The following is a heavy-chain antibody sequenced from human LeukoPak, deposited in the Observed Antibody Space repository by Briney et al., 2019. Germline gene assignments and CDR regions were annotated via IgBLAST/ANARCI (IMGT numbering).Heavy chain of an antibody. Sequence: ASVNVSCKASGGTFSSYAISWVRQAPGQGLEWMGGIIPIFGTANYAQKFQGRVTITADESTSTAYMELSSLRSEDTAVYYCARGLASTNFWSGYLDYYYYGMDVWGQGTTVTVSS. J-gene: IGHJ6*02. V-gene: IGHV1-69*01. D-gene: IGHD3-3*01. CDR1: GGTFSSYA. CDR2: IIPIFGTA. CDR3: ARGLASTNFWSGYLDYYYYGMDV.